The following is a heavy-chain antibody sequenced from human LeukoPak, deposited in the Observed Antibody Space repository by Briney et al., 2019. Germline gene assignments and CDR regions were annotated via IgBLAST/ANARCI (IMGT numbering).Heavy chain of an antibody. V-gene: IGHV3-66*01. CDR2: VYSGGSA. J-gene: IGHJ5*02. CDR1: GFIFDTYG. CDR3: ARGVTTVTT. D-gene: IGHD4-17*01. Sequence: PGGSLRLSCAASGFIFDTYGMHWVRQAPGKGLEWVSFVYSGGSAYYADSVKGRFTISRDNSKNTLYLQMNSLRAEDTAVYYCARGVTTVTTWGQGTLVTVSS.